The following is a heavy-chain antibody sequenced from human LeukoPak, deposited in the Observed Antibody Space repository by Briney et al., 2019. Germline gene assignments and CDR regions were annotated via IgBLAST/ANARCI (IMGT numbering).Heavy chain of an antibody. J-gene: IGHJ6*02. CDR2: INNDSTRT. Sequence: GGSLTLPRPASGFIFNTYSMHWLRQPPGKGLEWVPLINNDSTRTTYPDSVQGRFFISRDKAGNTVYLEMYSVRAEDKAIYYCARDRTDYYVWSGFSSFDWGPLDVWGQGTTVTVSS. CDR1: GFIFNTYS. CDR3: ARDRTDYYVWSGFSSFDWGPLDV. D-gene: IGHD3-3*01. V-gene: IGHV3-74*01.